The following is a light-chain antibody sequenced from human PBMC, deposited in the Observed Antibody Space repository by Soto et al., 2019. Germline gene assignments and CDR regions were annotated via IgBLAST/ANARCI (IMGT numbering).Light chain of an antibody. Sequence: DVPMTQAPATLSESVVDRVTITCRASQIISSWLAWYQQKPGKAPKLLIYDASSLESGVPSRFSGSGSGTEFTLTISGLQPDDFATYYCQQYNSYWTFGQGTQLDIK. CDR3: QQYNSYWT. CDR2: DAS. CDR1: QIISSW. J-gene: IGKJ1*01. V-gene: IGKV1-5*01.